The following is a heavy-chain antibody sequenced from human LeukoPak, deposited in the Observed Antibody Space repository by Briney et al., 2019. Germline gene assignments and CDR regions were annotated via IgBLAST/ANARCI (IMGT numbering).Heavy chain of an antibody. CDR3: ARGVVWNRPRHYYYYYYMDV. D-gene: IGHD2-8*01. J-gene: IGHJ6*03. CDR2: MNPNSGNT. V-gene: IGHV1-8*01. Sequence: ASVKVSCKASGYTFTSYDINWVRQATGQGLEWMGWMNPNSGNTGYAQKFQGRVTMTRNTSISTAYMELSSLRSEDTAVYYCARGVVWNRPRHYYYYYYMDVWGKGTTVTVSS. CDR1: GYTFTSYD.